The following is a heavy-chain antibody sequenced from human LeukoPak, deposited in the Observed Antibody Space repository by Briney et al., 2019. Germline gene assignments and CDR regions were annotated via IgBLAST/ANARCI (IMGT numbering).Heavy chain of an antibody. Sequence: SETLSLTCTVSGGSISSYYWSWIRQPAGKGLEWIGRIYYSGSTNYNPSLKSRVTISVDTSKNQFSLKLSSVTAADTAVYYCARVRAYDFWSGCSFDYWGQGTLVTVSS. V-gene: IGHV4-4*07. CDR2: IYYSGST. J-gene: IGHJ4*02. CDR3: ARVRAYDFWSGCSFDY. D-gene: IGHD3-3*01. CDR1: GGSISSYY.